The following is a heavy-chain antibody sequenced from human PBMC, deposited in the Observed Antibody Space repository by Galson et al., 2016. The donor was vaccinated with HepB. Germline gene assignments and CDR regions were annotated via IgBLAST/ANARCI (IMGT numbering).Heavy chain of an antibody. V-gene: IGHV3-23*01. Sequence: SLRLSCAASGFTFVNYAMTWVRQPPGKGLEWVSTIDDNGHAGTTHYADSVRGRFTISRDDSNNHLYLQMDSLGAEDTALYFCAKYLAPGLHAFDIWGQGTTVTVSS. CDR3: AKYLAPGLHAFDI. D-gene: IGHD2-21*02. J-gene: IGHJ3*02. CDR1: GFTFVNYA. CDR2: IDDNGHAGTT.